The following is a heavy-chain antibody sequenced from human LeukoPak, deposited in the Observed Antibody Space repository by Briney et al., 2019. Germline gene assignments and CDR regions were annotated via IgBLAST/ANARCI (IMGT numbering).Heavy chain of an antibody. D-gene: IGHD4-23*01. J-gene: IGHJ4*02. V-gene: IGHV4-34*01. CDR1: GGSFSGYY. CDR2: INHSGST. CDR3: ARGLDGGNSFDY. Sequence: PSETLSLTCAVYGGSFSGYYWSWIRQPPGKGLEWIGEINHSGSTNYNPPLKSRVTISVDTSKNQFSLKLSSVTAADTAVYYCARGLDGGNSFDYWGQGTLVTVSS.